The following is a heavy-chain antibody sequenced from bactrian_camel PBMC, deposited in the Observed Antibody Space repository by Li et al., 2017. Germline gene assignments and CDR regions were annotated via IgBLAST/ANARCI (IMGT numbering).Heavy chain of an antibody. J-gene: IGHJ4*01. Sequence: HVQLVESGGGSVQAGGSLTLSCSASGFSIRTYCMAWFRQAPGKEREGVASFDIDGSITYPDSVKGRFTASKDNAKNTLYLQMNSLQPEDTAVYYCVADRGDYDPGHCPNKEFKYWGQGTQVTVS. CDR1: GFSIRTYC. CDR3: VADRGDYDPGHCPNKEFKY. D-gene: IGHD4*01. V-gene: IGHV3S53*01. CDR2: FDIDGSI.